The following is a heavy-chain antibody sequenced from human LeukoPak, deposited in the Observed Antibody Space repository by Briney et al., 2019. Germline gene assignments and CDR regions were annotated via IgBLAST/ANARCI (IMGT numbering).Heavy chain of an antibody. CDR1: GGSVSSNSAT. J-gene: IGHJ4*02. CDR2: TYYRSKWSN. CDR3: ARFVSGRLDY. D-gene: IGHD6-19*01. Sequence: SQTLSLTCDISGGSVSSNSATWDWIRQSPSRGLEWLGRTYYRSKWSNEYELSVRSRIIIDPDTPKNRFSLQLNSVTPEDTAIYYCARFVSGRLDYWGQGSLVTVSS. V-gene: IGHV6-1*01.